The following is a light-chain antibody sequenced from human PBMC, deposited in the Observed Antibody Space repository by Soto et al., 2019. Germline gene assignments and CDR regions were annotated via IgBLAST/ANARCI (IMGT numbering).Light chain of an antibody. Sequence: SVLTQPASVSGSPGQSITISCPGTSSDVGSYNLVSWYQQHPGKAPKLMIYEVSKRPSGVSNRFSGSKSGNTASLTISGLQAEDESDYYCCSYAGSSTSLYVFGTGTKVTVL. CDR2: EVS. J-gene: IGLJ1*01. CDR3: CSYAGSSTSLYV. CDR1: SSDVGSYNL. V-gene: IGLV2-23*02.